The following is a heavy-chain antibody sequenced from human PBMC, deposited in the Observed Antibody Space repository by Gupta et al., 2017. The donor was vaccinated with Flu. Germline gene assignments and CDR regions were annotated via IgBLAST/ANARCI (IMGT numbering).Heavy chain of an antibody. CDR2: IYYSGNT. Sequence: QLQLQESGPGLVKPSATLSLTCTVSAGFFSNSHYYWASPRHPPGKGLEWIENIYYSGNTYYNPSLKRRVTISVDTSKNQFSLKLNSVTATDTAVYYCARLHKANCGADCYSNAFDIWGQGTMVTVSS. V-gene: IGHV4-39*01. D-gene: IGHD2-21*02. J-gene: IGHJ3*02. CDR3: ARLHKANCGADCYSNAFDI. CDR1: AGFFSNSHYY.